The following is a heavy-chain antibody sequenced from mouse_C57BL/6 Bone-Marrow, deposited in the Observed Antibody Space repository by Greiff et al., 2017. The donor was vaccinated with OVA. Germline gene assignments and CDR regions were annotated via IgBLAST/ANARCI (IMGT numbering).Heavy chain of an antibody. Sequence: EVQGVESGGGLVQPGGSMKLSCAASGFTFSDAWMDWVRQSPEKGLEWVAEIRNKANNHATYYAESVKGRFTISRDDSKSSVYLQMNSLRAEDTGIYYCTLHYGSSYYAMDYWGQGTSVTVSS. CDR3: TLHYGSSYYAMDY. D-gene: IGHD1-1*01. J-gene: IGHJ4*01. CDR1: GFTFSDAW. CDR2: IRNKANNHAT. V-gene: IGHV6-6*01.